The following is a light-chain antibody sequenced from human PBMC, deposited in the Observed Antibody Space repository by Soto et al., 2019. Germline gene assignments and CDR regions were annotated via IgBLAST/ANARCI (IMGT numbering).Light chain of an antibody. Sequence: QSVLTQPPSVSAAPGQKVTISCSGSSSNIGSNYVSWYQQLPGTAPKVVIYDNVNRPSGIPDRISGSKSGTSATLAITGLQTGDEADSYCATWYRSMSAVVFGGGTKLTVL. CDR2: DNV. CDR3: ATWYRSMSAVV. J-gene: IGLJ3*02. V-gene: IGLV1-51*01. CDR1: SSNIGSNY.